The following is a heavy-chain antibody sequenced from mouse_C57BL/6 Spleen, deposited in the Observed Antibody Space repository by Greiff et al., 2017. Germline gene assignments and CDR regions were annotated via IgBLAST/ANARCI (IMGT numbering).Heavy chain of an antibody. CDR3: ARMDYYGSSHYYAMDY. CDR2: IYPGDGDT. CDR1: GYAFSSSW. D-gene: IGHD1-1*01. J-gene: IGHJ4*01. Sequence: QVHVKQSGPELVKPGASVKISCKASGYAFSSSWMNWVKQRPGKGLEWIGRIYPGDGDTNYNGKFKGKATLTADKSSSTAYMQLSSLTSEDSAVYFCARMDYYGSSHYYAMDYWGQGTSVTVSS. V-gene: IGHV1-82*01.